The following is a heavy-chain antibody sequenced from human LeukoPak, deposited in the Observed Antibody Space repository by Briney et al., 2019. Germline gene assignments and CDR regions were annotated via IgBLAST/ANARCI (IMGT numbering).Heavy chain of an antibody. Sequence: SVKVSCKSSGGTFTSYAISWVRQAPGQGLEWMGRIIPVIDIPNYAQKFQGRVTITADESTSTAYMELSSLRSEDTAVYYCARMYSSSWYGGVDYWGQGTLVTVSS. CDR1: GGTFTSYA. V-gene: IGHV1-69*04. D-gene: IGHD6-13*01. CDR2: IIPVIDIP. J-gene: IGHJ4*02. CDR3: ARMYSSSWYGGVDY.